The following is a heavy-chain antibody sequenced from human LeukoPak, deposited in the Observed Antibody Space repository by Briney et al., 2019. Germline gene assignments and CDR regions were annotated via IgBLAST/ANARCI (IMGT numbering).Heavy chain of an antibody. Sequence: GGSLRLSCAASGFTFSNAYMNWVCQAPGKGLEWVGRIKPKTDGETTEYAAPVKGRFSISRDDSKNMLYLQMNSLKTEDTAVYYCIAPLPYSAQGGQGTLVTVSS. D-gene: IGHD2-21*01. CDR1: GFTFSNAY. J-gene: IGHJ4*02. CDR2: IKPKTDGETT. CDR3: IAPLPYSAQ. V-gene: IGHV3-15*07.